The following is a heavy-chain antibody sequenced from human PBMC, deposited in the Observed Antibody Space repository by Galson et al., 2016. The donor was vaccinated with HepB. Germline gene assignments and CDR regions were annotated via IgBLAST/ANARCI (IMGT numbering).Heavy chain of an antibody. D-gene: IGHD1-1*01. V-gene: IGHV3-7*01. Sequence: LRLSCAASGFTFSNYWMSWVRQAPGKGLEWLANIKQHGTETYYVGSVEGRFTISRDDAKASLYLQMNDLRVEDTAVYYFARLENDRRTQRPDYWGQGTLVTVSS. J-gene: IGHJ4*02. CDR3: ARLENDRRTQRPDY. CDR2: IKQHGTET. CDR1: GFTFSNYW.